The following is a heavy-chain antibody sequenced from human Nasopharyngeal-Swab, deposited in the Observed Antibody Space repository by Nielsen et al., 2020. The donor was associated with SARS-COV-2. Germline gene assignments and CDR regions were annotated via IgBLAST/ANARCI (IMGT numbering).Heavy chain of an antibody. CDR2: INPNSGGT. CDR3: AKDSAVGFVDY. Sequence: ASVKVSCKASGYTFTGYYMHWVRQAPGQGLEWMGRINPNSGGTNYAQKFQGRVTMTRATSISTAYMELSSLRSDDTAVYYCAKDSAVGFVDYWGQGTLVTVSS. D-gene: IGHD4-23*01. V-gene: IGHV1-2*06. CDR1: GYTFTGYY. J-gene: IGHJ4*02.